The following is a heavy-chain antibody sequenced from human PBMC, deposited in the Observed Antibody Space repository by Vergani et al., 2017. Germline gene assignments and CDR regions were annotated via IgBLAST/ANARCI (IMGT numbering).Heavy chain of an antibody. D-gene: IGHD3-3*01. CDR3: ARASDASAQYYDFWSGYYTNNYYYYGMDV. Sequence: QLQLQESGPGLVKPSETLSLTCTVSGGSISSYYWSWIRQPPGKGLAWIGYIYYSGSTNYNPSLKSRVTISLDTSKNQFSLKLSSVTAADTAVYYCARASDASAQYYDFWSGYYTNNYYYYGMDVWGQGTTVTVSS. J-gene: IGHJ6*02. V-gene: IGHV4-59*01. CDR2: IYYSGST. CDR1: GGSISSYY.